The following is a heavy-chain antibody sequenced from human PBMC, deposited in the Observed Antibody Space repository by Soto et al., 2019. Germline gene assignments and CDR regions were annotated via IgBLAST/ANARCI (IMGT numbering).Heavy chain of an antibody. CDR2: IYHSGST. J-gene: IGHJ3*02. Sequence: SETLSLTCAVSGGSISSGGYSWSWIRQPPGKGLEWVGYIYHSGSTYYNPSLKSRVTISVDRSKNQFSLKLSSVTAADTAVYYCARAAEYSSSTIAFDIWGQGXMVTV. CDR1: GGSISSGGYS. V-gene: IGHV4-30-2*01. CDR3: ARAAEYSSSTIAFDI. D-gene: IGHD6-6*01.